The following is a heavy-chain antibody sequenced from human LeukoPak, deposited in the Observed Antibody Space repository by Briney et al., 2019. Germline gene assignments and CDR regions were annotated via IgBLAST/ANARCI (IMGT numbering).Heavy chain of an antibody. V-gene: IGHV3-21*01. CDR3: ARNHELSPNMIGVAPFDY. J-gene: IGHJ4*02. CDR2: ISSRSSYI. CDR1: GLTFRSYS. D-gene: IGHD3-22*01. Sequence: GGSLRLSCAASGLTFRSYSMNCVRHAPGRGLECVLSISSRSSYIYYADSARRRFTISRDNAKNSLYLQMNSLRAEDTAVYYCARNHELSPNMIGVAPFDYWGQGTLVTVSS.